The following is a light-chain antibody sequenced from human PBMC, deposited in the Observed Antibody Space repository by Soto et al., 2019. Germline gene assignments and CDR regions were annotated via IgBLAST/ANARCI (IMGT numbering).Light chain of an antibody. V-gene: IGKV1-5*01. CDR3: QQYSGDPT. CDR2: DAS. J-gene: IGKJ1*01. CDR1: DNIKTW. Sequence: DMQMTQSPSTLSASVGDRVAIACRASDNIKTWMAWYQQKPGKAPKLLIYDASSLEGGVPARFSGSGSATEFTLTISSLQPDDFATYYCQQYSGDPTFGQGTKVDIK.